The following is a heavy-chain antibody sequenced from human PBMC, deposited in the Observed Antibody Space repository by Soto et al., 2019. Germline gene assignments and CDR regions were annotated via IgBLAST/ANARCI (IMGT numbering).Heavy chain of an antibody. CDR3: AKEFSSGYLDFDY. CDR1: GFTFSRYA. CDR2: LSGSGGST. Sequence: EVQLLESGGGLVQPGGSLRLSCAVSGFTFSRYAMSWVRQAPGKGLEWVSGLSGSGGSTYYADSVKGRFTISRDNSKNTLYLQMNSLRAEDTAVYYCAKEFSSGYLDFDYWGQGTLVTVSS. D-gene: IGHD3-22*01. V-gene: IGHV3-23*01. J-gene: IGHJ4*02.